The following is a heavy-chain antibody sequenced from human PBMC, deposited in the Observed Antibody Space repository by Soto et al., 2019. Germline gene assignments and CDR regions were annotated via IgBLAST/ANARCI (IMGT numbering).Heavy chain of an antibody. Sequence: SETLSLTGTVSGGSISGYYWSWIRQPAGKGLEWIGRIFASGRTDYNPSLKSRVTMSVDTSKNQFSLKLRSLIVADTAVYFCARDSAGTTSFDWFDPWGQGTLVTVSS. V-gene: IGHV4-4*07. CDR3: ARDSAGTTSFDWFDP. CDR2: IFASGRT. J-gene: IGHJ5*02. D-gene: IGHD1-7*01. CDR1: GGSISGYY.